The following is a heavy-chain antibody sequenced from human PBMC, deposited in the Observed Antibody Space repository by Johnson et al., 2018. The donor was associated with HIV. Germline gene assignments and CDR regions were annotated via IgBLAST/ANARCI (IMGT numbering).Heavy chain of an antibody. D-gene: IGHD6-6*01. J-gene: IGHJ3*01. Sequence: QVQLVESGGGLLQPGGSLRLSCTASGFTFSDYYMSWIRQAPGKGLEWVSYISSSGSTIYYADSVKGRFTISRDNAKNSLYLQMNSLRAEDTAVYYCARPDSSSDRAHDAFDVWGQGTMVTVSS. V-gene: IGHV3-11*04. CDR3: ARPDSSSDRAHDAFDV. CDR2: ISSSGSTI. CDR1: GFTFSDYY.